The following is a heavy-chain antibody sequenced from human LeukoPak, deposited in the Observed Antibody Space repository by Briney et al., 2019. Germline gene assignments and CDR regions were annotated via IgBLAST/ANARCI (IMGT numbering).Heavy chain of an antibody. D-gene: IGHD5-24*01. CDR2: IVVASGNT. CDR3: AAAPIEMQQRGFDY. Sequence: SVKVSCKASGFTFTNSAMQWVRRARGQRLEWIGWIVVASGNTKYAQKFQERVTITRDMSTSTAYMELSSLRAEDTAVYYCAAAPIEMQQRGFDYRGQGTLVTVSS. V-gene: IGHV1-58*02. J-gene: IGHJ4*02. CDR1: GFTFTNSA.